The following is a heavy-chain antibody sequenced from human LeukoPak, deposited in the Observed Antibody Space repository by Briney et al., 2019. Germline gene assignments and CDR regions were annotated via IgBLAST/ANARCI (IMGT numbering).Heavy chain of an antibody. V-gene: IGHV4-34*01. CDR3: ARPKLRYFDKGRWFDT. CDR1: GGSFSGYY. CDR2: INHSGST. J-gene: IGHJ5*02. Sequence: SETLSLTCAGYGGSFSGYYWSWIRQPPGKGLDGIGEINHSGSTYYIPSLISRVTIPVHTSKNQFSLKLGSVPAADAAVYYCARPKLRYFDKGRWFDTWGQGTLVT. D-gene: IGHD3-9*01.